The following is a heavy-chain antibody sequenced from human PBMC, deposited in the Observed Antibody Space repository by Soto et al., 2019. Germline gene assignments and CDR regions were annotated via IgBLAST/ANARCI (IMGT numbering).Heavy chain of an antibody. J-gene: IGHJ6*02. CDR1: GGTFSSYA. CDR3: ARDRHGYCTNGVCYGHYYGMDV. CDR2: IIPIFGTA. Sequence: ASVKVSFKASGGTFSSYAISWVRQAPGQGLEWMGGIIPIFGTANYAQKFQGRVTITADESTSTAYMELSSLRSEDTAVYYCARDRHGYCTNGVCYGHYYGMDVWGQGTTVTVSS. V-gene: IGHV1-69*13. D-gene: IGHD2-8*01.